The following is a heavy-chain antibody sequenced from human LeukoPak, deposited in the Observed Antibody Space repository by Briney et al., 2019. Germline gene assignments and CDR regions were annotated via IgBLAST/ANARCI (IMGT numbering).Heavy chain of an antibody. CDR1: GYTFTSYG. Sequence: ASVKVSCKASGYTFTSYGISWVRQPPGQGLEWMGWISAYNGNTNYAQKFQGRVTMTRDTSTSTVYMELSSLRSEDTAVYYCARDKRAGWSTSSEWGQGTLVTVSS. CDR2: ISAYNGNT. V-gene: IGHV1-18*01. D-gene: IGHD6-6*01. CDR3: ARDKRAGWSTSSE. J-gene: IGHJ4*02.